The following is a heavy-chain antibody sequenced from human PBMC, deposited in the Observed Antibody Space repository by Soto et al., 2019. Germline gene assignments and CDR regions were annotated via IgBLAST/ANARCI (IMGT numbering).Heavy chain of an antibody. V-gene: IGHV1-8*01. Sequence: ASVKVSCKASGYTFTSYDINWVRQATGQGLEWMGWMNPNSGNTGYAQKFQGRVTMTRNTSISTAYMELSSLRSEDTAVYYCARGLVRTRGYYYYMDVWGKGTTVTVSS. CDR2: MNPNSGNT. D-gene: IGHD2-2*01. J-gene: IGHJ6*03. CDR1: GYTFTSYD. CDR3: ARGLVRTRGYYYYMDV.